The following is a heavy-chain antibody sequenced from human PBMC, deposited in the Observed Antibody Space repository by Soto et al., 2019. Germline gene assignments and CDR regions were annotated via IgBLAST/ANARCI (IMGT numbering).Heavy chain of an antibody. V-gene: IGHV3-30-3*01. CDR3: ARGIGLLHYGMDV. CDR2: ISYDGSNK. D-gene: IGHD2-15*01. Sequence: GGSLRLSCAASGFTFSSYAMHWVRQAPGKGLEWVAVISYDGSNKYYADSVKGRFTISRDNSKNTLYLQMNSLRAEDTAVYYCARGIGLLHYGMDVWGQGTTVTVSS. J-gene: IGHJ6*02. CDR1: GFTFSSYA.